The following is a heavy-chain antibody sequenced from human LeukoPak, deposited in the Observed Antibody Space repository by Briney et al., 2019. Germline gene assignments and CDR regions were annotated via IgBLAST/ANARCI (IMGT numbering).Heavy chain of an antibody. J-gene: IGHJ5*02. CDR2: INPNNGGT. CDR3: ARDRGSIVVVPAAPAPFDP. D-gene: IGHD2-2*01. Sequence: ASVKVSCKASGYTFTGYYMHWVRQAPGQGLEWMGWINPNNGGTNYAQRFHGRVTMTRDTSINTAYMELSRLGSDDTAVYYCARDRGSIVVVPAAPAPFDPWGQGTLVTVSS. V-gene: IGHV1-2*02. CDR1: GYTFTGYY.